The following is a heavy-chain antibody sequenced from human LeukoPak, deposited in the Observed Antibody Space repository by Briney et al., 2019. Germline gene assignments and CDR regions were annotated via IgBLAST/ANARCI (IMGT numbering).Heavy chain of an antibody. CDR2: INHSGST. D-gene: IGHD2-2*01. CDR1: GGSFSGYY. Sequence: SETLSLTCAVYGGSFSGYYWSWIRQPPGKGLEWIGEINHSGSTNYNPSLKSRVTISVDTSKNQFSLKLSSVTAADTAVYYCARGARRGIVVVPAATKCYFDYWGQGTLVTVSS. CDR3: ARGARRGIVVVPAATKCYFDY. V-gene: IGHV4-34*01. J-gene: IGHJ4*02.